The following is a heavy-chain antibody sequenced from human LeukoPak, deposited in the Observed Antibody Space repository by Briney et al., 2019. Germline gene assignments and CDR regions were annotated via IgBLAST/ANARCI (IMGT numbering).Heavy chain of an antibody. V-gene: IGHV3-23*01. CDR2: FSGSGAAT. J-gene: IGHJ4*02. CDR3: AKSGSGWYRLDC. CDR1: GFTFSSYA. Sequence: GGSLRLSCAASGFTFSSYAMTWVRQAPGKGLEWVSRFSGSGAATYYADSVKGRFTISRDNSKSTLYLQMNSLSAEDTAIYYCAKSGSGWYRLDCWGQGTQVTVSS. D-gene: IGHD6-19*01.